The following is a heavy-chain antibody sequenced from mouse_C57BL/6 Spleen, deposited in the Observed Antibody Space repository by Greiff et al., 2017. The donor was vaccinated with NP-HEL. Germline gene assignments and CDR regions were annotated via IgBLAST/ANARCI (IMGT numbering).Heavy chain of an antibody. CDR2: ISSGSSTI. CDR3: AREGYYDY. CDR1: GFTFSDYG. Sequence: EVKLMESGGGLVKPGGSLKLSCAASGFTFSDYGMHWVRQAPEQGLEWVAYISSGSSTIYYADTVKGRFTISRDNAKNTLFLQMTRLRSEDTAMYYCAREGYYDYWGQGTTLTVSS. V-gene: IGHV5-17*01. D-gene: IGHD2-3*01. J-gene: IGHJ2*01.